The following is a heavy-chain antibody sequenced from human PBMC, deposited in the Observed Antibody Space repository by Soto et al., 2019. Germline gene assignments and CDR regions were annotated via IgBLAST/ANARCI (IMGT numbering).Heavy chain of an antibody. CDR3: ARGPYCSSNSCYRAFDY. D-gene: IGHD2-2*01. CDR2: TDHSGGT. J-gene: IGHJ4*02. CDR1: GGSFSGYY. V-gene: IGHV4-34*02. Sequence: QVQLRQWGAGLSKPSETLSLTCAVYGGSFSGYYWSWIRQPPGKGLEWLGETDHSGGTTYNPSLPSRVTLSVDTSKNQFSLKLRSVTAADTAVYYCARGPYCSSNSCYRAFDYWGQGNLVTVSS.